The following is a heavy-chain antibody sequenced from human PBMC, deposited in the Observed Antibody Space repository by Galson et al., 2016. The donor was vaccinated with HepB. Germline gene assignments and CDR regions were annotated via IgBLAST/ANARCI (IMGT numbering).Heavy chain of an antibody. CDR3: ARDGRGKAYDF. D-gene: IGHD1-1*01. CDR1: FTGQW. V-gene: IGHV1-46*04. Sequence: SVKVSCKAFTGQWMHWVRQAPGRGLEWVGFINPTGTITKYAQELEGRVTLTRDTSTNTGYMELSSLRFEDTAVYYCARDGRGKAYDFWGQGTLVTVSS. CDR2: INPTGTIT. J-gene: IGHJ4*02.